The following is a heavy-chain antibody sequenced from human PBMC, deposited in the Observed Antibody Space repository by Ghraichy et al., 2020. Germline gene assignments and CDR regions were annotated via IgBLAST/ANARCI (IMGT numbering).Heavy chain of an antibody. CDR3: ARPDSLALYSMDV. CDR2: IYYTGST. J-gene: IGHJ6*02. D-gene: IGHD4-11*01. V-gene: IGHV4-39*01. Sequence: SETLSLTCTVSGGSISSSRYYWAWIRQPPGKGLEWIGSIYYTGSTYYNPSLKSRVTISKDTSKNQFSLKLNSVTAADTAVYYCARPDSLALYSMDVWGQGTTVTVSS. CDR1: GGSISSSRYY.